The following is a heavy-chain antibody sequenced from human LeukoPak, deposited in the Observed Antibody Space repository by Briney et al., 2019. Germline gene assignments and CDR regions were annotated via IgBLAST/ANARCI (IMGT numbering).Heavy chain of an antibody. CDR2: IYPGDSDT. CDR1: GYSFTSYW. CDR3: ARHRLPAYYYDSSGSPGDAFDI. J-gene: IGHJ3*02. Sequence: GESLQISCKGSGYSFTSYWIGWVRQMPGKGLEWMGIIYPGDSDTRYSPSFQGQVTISADKSISTAYLQWSSLKASDTAMYYCARHRLPAYYYDSSGSPGDAFDIWGQGTMVTVSS. D-gene: IGHD3-22*01. V-gene: IGHV5-51*01.